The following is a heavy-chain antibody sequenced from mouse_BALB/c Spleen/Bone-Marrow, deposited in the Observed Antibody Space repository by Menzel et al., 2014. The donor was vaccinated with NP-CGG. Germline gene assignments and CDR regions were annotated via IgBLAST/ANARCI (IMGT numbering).Heavy chain of an antibody. J-gene: IGHJ2*01. CDR2: ISSGGSYT. CDR1: GFTFSYYA. CDR3: ARDSSGYFDY. D-gene: IGHD3-1*01. V-gene: IGHV5-9-4*01. Sequence: EVQRVESGGGLVKPGGSLKLSCAAPGFTFSYYAMSWVRQSPEKSLEWVAEISSGGSYTYYPDTVTGRFTISRDNAKNSLYLEMSSLRSEDTAMYYCARDSSGYFDYWGQGTTLTVSS.